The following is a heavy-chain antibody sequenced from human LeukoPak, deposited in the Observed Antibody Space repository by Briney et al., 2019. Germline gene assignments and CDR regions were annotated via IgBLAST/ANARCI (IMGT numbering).Heavy chain of an antibody. CDR3: AREKGGAAAGTRFDY. Sequence: ASVKVSCKASGYAFTSYYMHWVRQAPGQGLEWMGIINPSGGSTSYAQKFQGRVTMTTDTSTSTAYMELRSLRSDDTAVYYCAREKGGAAAGTRFDYWGQGTLVTVSS. CDR2: INPSGGST. J-gene: IGHJ4*02. CDR1: GYAFTSYY. D-gene: IGHD6-13*01. V-gene: IGHV1-46*01.